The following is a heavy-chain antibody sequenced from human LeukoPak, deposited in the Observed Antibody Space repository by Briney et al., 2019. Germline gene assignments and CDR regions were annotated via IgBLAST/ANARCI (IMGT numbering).Heavy chain of an antibody. Sequence: SETLSLTCTVSGGSISSYYWSWLRQPPGKGLEWIGYIYYSGSTNYNPSLKSRVTISVDTSKNQFSLKLSSVTAADTAVYYCARFMITFGDAFDIWGQGTMVTVSS. CDR2: IYYSGST. CDR3: ARFMITFGDAFDI. V-gene: IGHV4-59*08. CDR1: GGSISSYY. J-gene: IGHJ3*02. D-gene: IGHD3-16*01.